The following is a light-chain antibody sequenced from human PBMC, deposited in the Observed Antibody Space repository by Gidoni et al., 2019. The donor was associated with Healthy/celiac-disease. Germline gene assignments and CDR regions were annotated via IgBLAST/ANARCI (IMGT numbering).Light chain of an antibody. CDR1: QSISSY. Sequence: DIQMTQSPSSRSASVGDRVTITCRASQSISSYLNWYQQKPGKAPKLLIYAASSLQSGVPSRFSGSGSGTDFTLTISSLQPEDFATYYCQQSYSTPYXXXQGTKLEIK. V-gene: IGKV1-39*01. CDR3: QQSYSTPYX. J-gene: IGKJ2*01. CDR2: AAS.